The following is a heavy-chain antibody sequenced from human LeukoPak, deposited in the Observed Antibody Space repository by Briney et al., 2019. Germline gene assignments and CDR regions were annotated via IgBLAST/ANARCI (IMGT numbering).Heavy chain of an antibody. D-gene: IGHD6-19*01. CDR1: GFTFSSYS. CDR2: ISSSSSYI. CDR3: ARHRPGIAVAGMEDYFDY. Sequence: PGGSLRLSCAASGFTFSSYSMNWVRQAPGKGLEWVSSISSSSSYIYYADSVKGRFTISRDNAKNSLYLQMNGLRAEDTAVYYCARHRPGIAVAGMEDYFDYWGQGTLVTVSS. V-gene: IGHV3-21*01. J-gene: IGHJ4*02.